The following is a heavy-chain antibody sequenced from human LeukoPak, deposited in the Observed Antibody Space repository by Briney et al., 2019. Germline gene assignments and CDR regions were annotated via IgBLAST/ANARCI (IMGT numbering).Heavy chain of an antibody. Sequence: PGGSLRLSCAASGFTFSNHYMDWVRQAPGKGLEWVGRTRNKANSYTTEYAAPVKGRLTISRDDSKNSLYLQMNSLKTEDTAVYYCARGFYLNYYYYGMDVWGQGTTVTVSS. J-gene: IGHJ6*02. CDR2: TRNKANSYTT. V-gene: IGHV3-72*01. CDR3: ARGFYLNYYYYGMDV. CDR1: GFTFSNHY. D-gene: IGHD3-16*02.